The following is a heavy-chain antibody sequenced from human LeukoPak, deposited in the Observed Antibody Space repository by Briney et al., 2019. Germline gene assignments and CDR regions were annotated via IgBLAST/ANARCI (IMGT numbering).Heavy chain of an antibody. V-gene: IGHV3-23*01. D-gene: IGHD3-22*01. CDR1: GFSFSSYA. J-gene: IGHJ4*02. CDR3: AKDPGTYYYDSSYYTG. CDR2: FSGHTGDT. Sequence: GGSLRLSCAASGFSFSSYAMSWVRQVPGKGLEWMSSFSGHTGDTYYADSVKGRFTISRDNSKNTLYLQMNSLRAEDTALYYCAKDPGTYYYDSSYYTGWGQGTLVTVSS.